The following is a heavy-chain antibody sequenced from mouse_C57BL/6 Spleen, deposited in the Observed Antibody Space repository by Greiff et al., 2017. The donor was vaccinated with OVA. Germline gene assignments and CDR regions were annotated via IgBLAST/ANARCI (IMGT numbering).Heavy chain of an antibody. CDR3: ARSRYDLYYAMDY. V-gene: IGHV1-52*01. D-gene: IGHD2-14*01. CDR2: IDPSDSET. J-gene: IGHJ4*01. CDR1: GYTFTSYW. Sequence: VQLQQPGAELVRPGSSVKLSCKASGYTFTSYWMHWVKQRPIQGLEWIGNIDPSDSETHYNQKFKDKATLTVDKSSSTAYMQLSSLTSDDSAVYYCARSRYDLYYAMDYWGQGTSVTVSS.